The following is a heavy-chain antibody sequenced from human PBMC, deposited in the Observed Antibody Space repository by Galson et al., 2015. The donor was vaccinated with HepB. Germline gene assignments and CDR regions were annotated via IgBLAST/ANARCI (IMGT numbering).Heavy chain of an antibody. CDR2: LFYSGST. CDR3: AYAGSGSYLRSGYYYYGMDI. Sequence: SETLSLTCTVSGDSISSSSYSWGWIRQPPGKGLEWIGNLFYSGSTYYNPSLKSRVTISVDTSKNQFSLKLSSVTAADTAVYYCAYAGSGSYLRSGYYYYGMDIWGQGTTVTVSS. D-gene: IGHD3-10*01. J-gene: IGHJ6*02. CDR1: GDSISSSSYS. V-gene: IGHV4-39*01.